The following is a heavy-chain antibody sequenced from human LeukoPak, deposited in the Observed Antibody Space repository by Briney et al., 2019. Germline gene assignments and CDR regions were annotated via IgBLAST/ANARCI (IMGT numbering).Heavy chain of an antibody. CDR1: GYTFSNFG. CDR3: ARDGTSTDDY. Sequence: VASVKVSCKASGYTFSNFGISWVGQAPGQGLEWMGWISGNNDNPNYGQKFQGRLTVTTDSSTSTAYMELRNLRSDDTAVYYCARDGTSTDDYWGQGTLVTVSS. CDR2: ISGNNDNP. J-gene: IGHJ4*02. V-gene: IGHV1-18*01. D-gene: IGHD2-2*01.